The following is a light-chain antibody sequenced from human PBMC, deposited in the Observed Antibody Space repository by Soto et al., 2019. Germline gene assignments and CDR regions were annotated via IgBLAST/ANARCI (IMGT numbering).Light chain of an antibody. Sequence: QSALTQPASVSGSPGQSITISCTGTSSDVGSYNLVSWYQQHPGKAPKLMIYVGSKRPSGVSNRFSGSKSGNTASLTISGLQAEDEADYYCCSYAGSSTLVFGGGTKLTVL. V-gene: IGLV2-23*01. CDR1: SSDVGSYNL. J-gene: IGLJ2*01. CDR2: VGS. CDR3: CSYAGSSTLV.